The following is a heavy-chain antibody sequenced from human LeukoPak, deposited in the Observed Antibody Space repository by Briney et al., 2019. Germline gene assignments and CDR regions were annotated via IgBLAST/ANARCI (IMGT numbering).Heavy chain of an antibody. Sequence: GGSLRLSCAASGFTFSDYHMSWIRQAPGKGLEWVSYISLSSTYTNYADSVKGRFTISRDNAKNLLYLQMNSLIAEDTAVYYCARDGWFGELDKDHFDYWGQGTLVTVSS. V-gene: IGHV3-11*06. D-gene: IGHD3-10*01. CDR1: GFTFSDYH. CDR3: ARDGWFGELDKDHFDY. CDR2: ISLSSTYT. J-gene: IGHJ4*02.